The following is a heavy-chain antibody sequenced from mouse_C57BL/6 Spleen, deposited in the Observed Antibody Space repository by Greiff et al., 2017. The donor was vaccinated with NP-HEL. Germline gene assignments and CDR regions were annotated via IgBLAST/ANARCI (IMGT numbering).Heavy chain of an antibody. CDR3: AREGFGYYAMDD. CDR2: INPYNGGT. J-gene: IGHJ4*01. V-gene: IGHV1-19*01. Sequence: VQLQQSGPVLVKPGASVKMSCKASGYTFTDYYMNWVKQSHGKSLEWIGVINPYNGGTSYNQKFKGTATLTVDKSSSAAYMELNSLTSEDSAVYYCAREGFGYYAMDDWGQGTSVTVSS. CDR1: GYTFTDYY.